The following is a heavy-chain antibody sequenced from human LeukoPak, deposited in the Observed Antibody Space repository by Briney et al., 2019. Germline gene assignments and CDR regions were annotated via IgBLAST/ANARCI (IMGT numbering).Heavy chain of an antibody. J-gene: IGHJ6*04. CDR3: AELGITMIGGV. D-gene: IGHD3-10*02. CDR1: GFTFSSYE. V-gene: IGHV3-48*03. CDR2: ISSSGSTI. Sequence: GGSLRLSCAASGFTFSSYEMNWVRQAPGKGLEWVSYISSSGSTIYYADSVTGRFTISRDNAKNSLYLQMDSLRAEDTAVYYCAELGITMIGGVWGKGTTVTISS.